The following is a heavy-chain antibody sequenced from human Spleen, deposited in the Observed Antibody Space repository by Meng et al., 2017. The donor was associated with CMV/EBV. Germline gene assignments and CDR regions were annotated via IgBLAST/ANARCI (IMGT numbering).Heavy chain of an antibody. CDR1: GFTFSDYY. Sequence: SGFTFSDYYMSWLRQAPGKGLEWVSYITTSGSTIYYADSVKGRFTISRDNAKNSLYLQMNSLRAEDTAVYYCVRDREPGRYYYGMDVWGQGTTVTVSS. CDR3: VRDREPGRYYYGMDV. D-gene: IGHD1-26*01. J-gene: IGHJ6*02. CDR2: ITTSGSTI. V-gene: IGHV3-11*01.